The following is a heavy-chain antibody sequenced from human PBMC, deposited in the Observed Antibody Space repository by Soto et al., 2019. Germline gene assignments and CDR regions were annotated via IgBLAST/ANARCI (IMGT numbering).Heavy chain of an antibody. CDR3: AQGGAQSPSITIFGVVIPGVGYYGMDV. V-gene: IGHV4-59*01. J-gene: IGHJ6*02. Sequence: SETLSLTCTVSGGSISSYYWSWIRQPPGKGLEWIGYIYYSGSTNYNPSLKSRVTISVDTSKNQFSLKLSSVTAADTAVYYCAQGGAQSPSITIFGVVIPGVGYYGMDVWGQGTTVTVSS. CDR2: IYYSGST. D-gene: IGHD3-3*01. CDR1: GGSISSYY.